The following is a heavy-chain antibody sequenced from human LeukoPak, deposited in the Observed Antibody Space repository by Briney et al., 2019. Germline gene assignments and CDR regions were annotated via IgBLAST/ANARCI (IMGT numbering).Heavy chain of an antibody. CDR1: GFIFDNYA. Sequence: DPGGSLRLPCAASGFIFDNYAVGWVRQAPGNGPEWASHISGSGGRTYYADSVKGRFTISRDNSKNTLYLQMDNLRDEDTAIYYCAKMEDSLGYYPYFDYWGQGTLVTVSS. V-gene: IGHV3-23*01. CDR2: ISGSGGRT. CDR3: AKMEDSLGYYPYFDY. J-gene: IGHJ4*02. D-gene: IGHD3-22*01.